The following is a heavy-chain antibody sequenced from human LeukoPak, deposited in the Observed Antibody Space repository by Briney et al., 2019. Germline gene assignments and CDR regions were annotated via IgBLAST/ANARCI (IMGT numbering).Heavy chain of an antibody. CDR3: ARAIAMVRGVIPLHGAIDI. Sequence: SETLSLTCTVSGGSISSGDYYWSWIRQPPGKGLEWIGYIYYSGITYYNPSLKSRVTISVATSKNQFSLKLTSVTAADAAVYYCARAIAMVRGVIPLHGAIDIWGQGTMVTVSS. CDR2: IYYSGIT. CDR1: GGSISSGDYY. D-gene: IGHD3-10*01. J-gene: IGHJ3*02. V-gene: IGHV4-30-4*08.